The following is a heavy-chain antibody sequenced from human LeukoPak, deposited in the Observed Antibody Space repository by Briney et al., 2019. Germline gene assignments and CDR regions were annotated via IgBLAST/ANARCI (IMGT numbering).Heavy chain of an antibody. Sequence: PGGSLRLSCAASAFTFTAYSMHWVRQAPGDGLEWVSGSSRKSGNISYADSVTGRFTISRDHAENSLYLQTNSLRAEDTAEYYCARWDWNYGHFDYWGQGTLVTVSS. CDR3: ARWDWNYGHFDY. D-gene: IGHD1-7*01. CDR2: SSRKSGNI. J-gene: IGHJ4*02. V-gene: IGHV3-9*01. CDR1: AFTFTAYS.